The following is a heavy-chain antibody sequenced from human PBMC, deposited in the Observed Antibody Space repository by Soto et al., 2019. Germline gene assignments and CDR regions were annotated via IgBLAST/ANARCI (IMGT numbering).Heavy chain of an antibody. CDR1: GGSIGSYD. Sequence: SETLSLTCTVSGGSIGSYDWSWIRQPPGKGLEWIGYIYYSGSTNYNPSLKSRVTISVDTSKNQFSLKLSSVTAADTAVYYCARDPGRGANWGLMAGKRYYYRMDVWGQGTTVPVSS. V-gene: IGHV4-59*01. CDR2: IYYSGST. D-gene: IGHD7-27*01. J-gene: IGHJ6*02. CDR3: ARDPGRGANWGLMAGKRYYYRMDV.